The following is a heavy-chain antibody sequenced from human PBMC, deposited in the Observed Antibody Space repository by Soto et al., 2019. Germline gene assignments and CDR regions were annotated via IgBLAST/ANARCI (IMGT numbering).Heavy chain of an antibody. CDR2: ISGSGSST. CDR3: AKGDLELNY. Sequence: PGGSLRLSCAASGFTFSSYAMSWVRQAPGKGLEWVSGISGSGSSTYYADYVKGRFTISRDISKNTLYLQMNSLRADDTAVYYCAKGDLELNYWGQGTLVTVS. J-gene: IGHJ4*02. V-gene: IGHV3-23*01. D-gene: IGHD1-7*01. CDR1: GFTFSSYA.